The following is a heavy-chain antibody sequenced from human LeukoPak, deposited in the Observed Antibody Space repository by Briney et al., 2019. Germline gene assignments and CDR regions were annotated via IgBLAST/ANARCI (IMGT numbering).Heavy chain of an antibody. CDR3: AKSTWFGELSSLDY. J-gene: IGHJ4*02. Sequence: GGSLRLSCAASGFTFSSYEMNWVRQAPGKGLEWVSYISSSGSTIYYADSVKGRFTISRDNSKNTLYLQMDSLSAEDTAVYYCAKSTWFGELSSLDYWGQGTLVTVSS. V-gene: IGHV3-48*03. CDR1: GFTFSSYE. D-gene: IGHD3-10*01. CDR2: ISSSGSTI.